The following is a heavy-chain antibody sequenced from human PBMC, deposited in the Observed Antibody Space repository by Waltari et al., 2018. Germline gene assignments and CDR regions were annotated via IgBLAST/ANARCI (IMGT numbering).Heavy chain of an antibody. CDR1: GGSFSGYY. CDR2: INHSGST. J-gene: IGHJ4*02. CDR3: ARGYMHGHFDY. V-gene: IGHV4-34*01. D-gene: IGHD2-2*01. Sequence: QVQLQQWGAGLLKPSETLSLTCAVYGGSFSGYYWSWIRQPPGKGLEWIGEINHSGSTNYNPSLKSRVTISVDTSKNQFSLKLSSVTAADTAVYYCARGYMHGHFDYWGQGTLVTVSS.